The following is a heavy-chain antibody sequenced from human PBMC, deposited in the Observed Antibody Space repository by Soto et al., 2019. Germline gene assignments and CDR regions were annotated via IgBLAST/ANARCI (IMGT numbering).Heavy chain of an antibody. D-gene: IGHD2-2*01. CDR1: GSTLTSRG. CDR3: ARYHRTTSSYEY. Sequence: QVQLVQSGPEVKQPGASVKVACKASGSTLTSRGISWVRQAPGQGLEWIGWINPNNGNTIYAQKVQGRVTMATDTSTSTAYMELRSLRFDDTAVYYCARYHRTTSSYEYWGQGTQVTVSS. V-gene: IGHV1-18*01. J-gene: IGHJ4*02. CDR2: INPNNGNT.